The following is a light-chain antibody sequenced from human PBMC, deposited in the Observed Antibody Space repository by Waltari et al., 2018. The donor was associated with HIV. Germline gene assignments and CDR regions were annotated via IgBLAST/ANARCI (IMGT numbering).Light chain of an antibody. Sequence: ELVLTQSPATLSVSPGERAILSCRASQGVSRHLAWYQQKSGQAPRLLIYETSTRDAGTPGRFTGSGSGTDFALTITGVEPADVAVYYCQQRGTWPPVTFGGGTKVEI. V-gene: IGKV3-11*01. J-gene: IGKJ4*01. CDR1: QGVSRH. CDR3: QQRGTWPPVT. CDR2: ETS.